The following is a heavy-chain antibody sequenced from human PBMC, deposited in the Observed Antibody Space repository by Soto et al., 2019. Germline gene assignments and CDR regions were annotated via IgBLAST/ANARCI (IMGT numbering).Heavy chain of an antibody. Sequence: VGSLRLSCAASGFTFSNYWMHWVRQVPGEGLVWVSSINNDGSRTWYADSVRGRIAMSRDNARNLVHLQMNSLRAEDTAVYYCGTTFEYWGQGALVTVSS. CDR3: GTTFEY. CDR1: GFTFSNYW. D-gene: IGHD1-1*01. CDR2: INNDGSRT. J-gene: IGHJ4*02. V-gene: IGHV3-74*01.